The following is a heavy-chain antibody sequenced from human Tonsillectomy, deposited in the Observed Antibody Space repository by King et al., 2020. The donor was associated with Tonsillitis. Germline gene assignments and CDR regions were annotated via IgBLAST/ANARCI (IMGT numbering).Heavy chain of an antibody. CDR2: IYYSGST. CDR1: GDSVSSGGYY. CDR3: AREGYGSDWTSLHFDY. V-gene: IGHV4-61*08. Sequence: QVQLQESGPGLVKPSETLSLTCTVSGDSVSSGGYYWNWIRQPPGKGLEWIGYIYYSGSTNYNPSLKSRVTISVDTSKNQFSLKLTSVTAADTAVYYCAREGYGSDWTSLHFDYWGQGTLVTVSS. J-gene: IGHJ4*02. D-gene: IGHD6-19*01.